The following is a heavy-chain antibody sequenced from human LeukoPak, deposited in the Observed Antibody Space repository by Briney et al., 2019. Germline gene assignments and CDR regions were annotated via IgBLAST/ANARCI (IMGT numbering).Heavy chain of an antibody. J-gene: IGHJ4*02. D-gene: IGHD4-23*01. CDR1: GGSISSYY. CDR2: IYYSGST. Sequence: SETLSLTCTVSGGSISSYYWSWIRQPPGKGLEWIGYIYYSGSTYYNPSLKSRVTISVDTSKNQFSLKLSSVTAADTAVYYCARSWVGTHTGDFDYWGQGTLVTVSS. CDR3: ARSWVGTHTGDFDY. V-gene: IGHV4-59*12.